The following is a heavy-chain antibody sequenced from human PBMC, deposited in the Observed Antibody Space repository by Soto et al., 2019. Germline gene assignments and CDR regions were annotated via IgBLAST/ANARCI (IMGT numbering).Heavy chain of an antibody. CDR2: IDPSDSYT. J-gene: IGHJ5*02. D-gene: IGHD6-19*01. V-gene: IGHV5-10-1*01. Sequence: PGESLKISCKGSGYSFTIYWISWVRQMPGKGLEWMGRIDPSDSYTNYSPSFQGHVTISADKSISTAYLQWSSLKASDTAMYYCARHDGIAVAGTQYNWFDPWGQGTLVTVSS. CDR3: ARHDGIAVAGTQYNWFDP. CDR1: GYSFTIYW.